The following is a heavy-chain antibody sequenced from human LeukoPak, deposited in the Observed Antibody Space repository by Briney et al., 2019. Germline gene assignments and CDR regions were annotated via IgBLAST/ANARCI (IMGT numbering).Heavy chain of an antibody. CDR3: ARHDSALYYFDY. V-gene: IGHV4-59*08. D-gene: IGHD3-22*01. J-gene: IGHJ4*02. Sequence: SETLSLTCTVSGGSISSSYWSWIRQPPGKGLEWIGYIYYSGSTNYNPSFKSRVAISVDTSKNQFSLNLTSVTAADTAVYYCARHDSALYYFDYWGQGTLVTVSS. CDR1: GGSISSSY. CDR2: IYYSGST.